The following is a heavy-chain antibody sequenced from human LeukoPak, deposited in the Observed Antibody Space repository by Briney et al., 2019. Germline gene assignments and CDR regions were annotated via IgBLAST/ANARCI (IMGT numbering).Heavy chain of an antibody. V-gene: IGHV3-66*02. CDR1: GFTVSSNY. D-gene: IGHD3-10*01. J-gene: IGHJ6*03. Sequence: GGSLRLSCAASGFTVSSNYMSWVRQAPGKGLEWVSVIYSGGSTYYADSVKGRFTISRDNSKNTLYLQMNSLRAEDTAVCYCARGKGENYYYYYYMDVWGKGTTVTVSS. CDR2: IYSGGST. CDR3: ARGKGENYYYYYYMDV.